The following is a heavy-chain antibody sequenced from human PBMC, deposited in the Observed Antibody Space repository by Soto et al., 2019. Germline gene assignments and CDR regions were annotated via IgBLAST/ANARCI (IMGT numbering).Heavy chain of an antibody. D-gene: IGHD3-10*01. V-gene: IGHV4-39*01. CDR1: GGSISSSSYY. CDR2: IYYSGST. Sequence: PSETLSLTCTVSGGSISSSSYYWGWIRRPPGKGLEWIGSIYYSGSTYYNPSLKSRVTISVDTSKNQFSLKLSSVTAADTAVYYCKGYYYGSGSSLLYYYYVDVWGKGATVTVSS. CDR3: KGYYYGSGSSLLYYYYVDV. J-gene: IGHJ6*03.